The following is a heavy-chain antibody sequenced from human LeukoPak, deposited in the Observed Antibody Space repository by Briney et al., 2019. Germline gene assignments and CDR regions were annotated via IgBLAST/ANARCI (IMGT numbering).Heavy chain of an antibody. Sequence: SETLSLTCTVSGGSISSYYWGWIRQPPGKGLEWIGYIYYSGSTNYNPSLKSRVTISVDTSKNQFSLKLSSVTAADTAVYYCARHNYYSNYGDWFDPWGQGTLVTVSS. CDR2: IYYSGST. J-gene: IGHJ5*02. V-gene: IGHV4-59*08. D-gene: IGHD4-11*01. CDR3: ARHNYYSNYGDWFDP. CDR1: GGSISSYY.